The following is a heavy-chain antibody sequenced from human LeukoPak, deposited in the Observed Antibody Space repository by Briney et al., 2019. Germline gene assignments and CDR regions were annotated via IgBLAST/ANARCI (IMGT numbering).Heavy chain of an antibody. V-gene: IGHV4-39*07. CDR3: ASDAVVAATPFDY. J-gene: IGHJ4*02. Sequence: SETLSLTCTVSGGSISSNTYYWGWIRQPPGKGLEWIGSMYYLGSTYYNPSLKSRVTLSVDTSKNQFSLKLTSLTAADTAVYYCASDAVVAATPFDYWGQGTLVTDSS. CDR2: MYYLGST. D-gene: IGHD2-15*01. CDR1: GGSISSNTYY.